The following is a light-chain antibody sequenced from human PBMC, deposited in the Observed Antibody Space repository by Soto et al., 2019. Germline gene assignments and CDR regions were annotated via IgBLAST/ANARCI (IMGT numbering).Light chain of an antibody. CDR2: GAS. CDR3: QQYNNWPPA. CDR1: QSVSGN. J-gene: IGKJ1*01. Sequence: EIVMTQSPATLSVSPGERATLSCRASQSVSGNLAWYQQKPGQAPRLLIYGASTRATGIPARFSGSGSGTEFTLTISSLQCEDYYCQQYNNWPPAFGQGTKVEIK. V-gene: IGKV3-15*01.